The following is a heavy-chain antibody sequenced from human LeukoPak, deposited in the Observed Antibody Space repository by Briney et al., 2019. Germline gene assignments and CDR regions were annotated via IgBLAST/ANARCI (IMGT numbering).Heavy chain of an antibody. J-gene: IGHJ3*02. CDR2: IYPRDSDT. CDR3: ARRHLSARAFDI. D-gene: IGHD3-16*01. V-gene: IGHV5-51*01. Sequence: GESLQISCQGSGYSFTTYWIGWVRQMPGQGLEWMGIIYPRDSDTRYSPSFQGQVTISADKSITTAYLQWSSLKASDTAMYYCARRHLSARAFDIWGQGTMITVSS. CDR1: GYSFTTYW.